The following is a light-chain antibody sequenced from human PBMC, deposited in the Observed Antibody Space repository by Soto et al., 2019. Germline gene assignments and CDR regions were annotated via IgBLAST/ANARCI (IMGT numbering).Light chain of an antibody. J-gene: IGKJ1*01. CDR3: QQSYSTTWT. CDR2: AAS. V-gene: IGKV1-39*01. Sequence: DIQRTQSPSSLSASVGDRVTIACRPSQSISSYLNWYQQKPGKAPKLLIYAASSLQSGVPSRFSGSGSETDFTLTISSLQPEHFATYSCQQSYSTTWTFGQGTKVDIK. CDR1: QSISSY.